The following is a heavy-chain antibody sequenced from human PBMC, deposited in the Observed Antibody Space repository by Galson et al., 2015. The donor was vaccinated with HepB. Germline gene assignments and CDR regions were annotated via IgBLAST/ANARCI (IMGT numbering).Heavy chain of an antibody. CDR3: AREGANYPGDY. D-gene: IGHD1-7*01. J-gene: IGHJ4*02. CDR2: IWYDGSNK. V-gene: IGHV3-33*01. CDR1: GFTFSSYG. Sequence: SLRLSCAASGFTFSSYGMHWVRQAPGKGLEWVAVIWYDGSNKYYADSVKGRFTISRDNSKNTLYLQMNSLRAEDTAVYYCAREGANYPGDYWGQGTLVTVSS.